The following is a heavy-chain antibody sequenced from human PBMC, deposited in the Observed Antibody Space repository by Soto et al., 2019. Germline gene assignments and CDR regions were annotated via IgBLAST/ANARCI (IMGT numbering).Heavy chain of an antibody. V-gene: IGHV4-34*01. CDR3: ARPQTGHSGGSQFDP. CDR2: INDSGST. Sequence: SQTLSLTCAVYGGAFRGYYWSWIRQPPGKGLEWLGEINDSGSTNYNPSLKSRITISLDTSKKEISLRLSSVTAADTAVYYYARPQTGHSGGSQFDPWGQGSLVTVSS. J-gene: IGHJ5*02. CDR1: GGAFRGYY. D-gene: IGHD6-19*01.